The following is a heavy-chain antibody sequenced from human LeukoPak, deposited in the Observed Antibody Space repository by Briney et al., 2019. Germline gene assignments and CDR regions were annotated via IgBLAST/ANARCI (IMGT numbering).Heavy chain of an antibody. D-gene: IGHD1-26*01. CDR3: ARVVVGATLAFDI. CDR2: ICYSGST. J-gene: IGHJ3*02. V-gene: IGHV4-59*01. CDR1: GGSISSYY. Sequence: SETLSLTCTVSGGSISSYYWSWIRQPPGKGLEWIGYICYSGSTNYNPSLKSRVTISVDTSKNQFSLKLSSVTAADTAVYYCARVVVGATLAFDIWGQGTMVTVSS.